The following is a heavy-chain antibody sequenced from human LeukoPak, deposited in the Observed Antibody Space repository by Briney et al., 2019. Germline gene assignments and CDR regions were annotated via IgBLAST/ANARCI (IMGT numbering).Heavy chain of an antibody. J-gene: IGHJ4*02. CDR2: IYFGGST. V-gene: IGHV4-4*07. Sequence: PSETLFLTCNVSGDSISSFYWNWIRQSAGKGLEWIGRIYFGGSTYSSPSLKSRVTMSLDTSKNQFSLKLTSVTAADTAVYYCARRKGFGEGYFDSWGQGTLVTVSS. CDR3: ARRKGFGEGYFDS. CDR1: GDSISSFY. D-gene: IGHD3-10*01.